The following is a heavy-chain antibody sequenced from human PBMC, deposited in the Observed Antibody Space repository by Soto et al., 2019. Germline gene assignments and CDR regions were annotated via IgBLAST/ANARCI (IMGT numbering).Heavy chain of an antibody. CDR1: GYTFTSYG. V-gene: IGHV1-18*01. CDR3: ARGRRITIFGVPNPSHGMDV. J-gene: IGHJ6*02. D-gene: IGHD3-3*01. Sequence: ASVKVSCKASGYTFTSYGISWVRQAPGQGLEWMGWISAYNGNTNYAQKLQGRVTMTTDTSTSTAYMELRSLRSDDTAVYYCARGRRITIFGVPNPSHGMDVWGQGTTVTV. CDR2: ISAYNGNT.